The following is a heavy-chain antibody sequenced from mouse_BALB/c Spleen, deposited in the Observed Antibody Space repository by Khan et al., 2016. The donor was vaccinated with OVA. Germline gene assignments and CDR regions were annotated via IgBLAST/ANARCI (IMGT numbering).Heavy chain of an antibody. V-gene: IGHV9-3*02. J-gene: IGHJ4*01. CDR2: INTNSGEP. CDR1: GYTFTNHG. Sequence: QVQLQQSGPEMNKPGETVKISCKASGYTFTNHGMNWVRQAPGKGLKWMGWINTNSGEPIYAEEFKGRFEFSLDTSATTAYFKINNLKNEDTATXFCARREWSYYVMEYWGQGTSLTVSS. CDR3: ARREWSYYVMEY. D-gene: IGHD1-1*02.